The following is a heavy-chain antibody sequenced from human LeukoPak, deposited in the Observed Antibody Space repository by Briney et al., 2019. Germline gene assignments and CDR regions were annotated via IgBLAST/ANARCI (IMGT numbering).Heavy chain of an antibody. CDR1: GFTFSSYG. Sequence: GGTLRLSCAASGFTFSSYGMSWVRQAPGKGLEWVSGIRAGGDNTYYADSVKGRFTISRDNSKNTLYLQMNSLRAEDTAVYYCAKGMVRGVILKGFGYWGQGTLVTVSS. J-gene: IGHJ4*02. D-gene: IGHD3-10*01. CDR3: AKGMVRGVILKGFGY. V-gene: IGHV3-23*01. CDR2: IRAGGDNT.